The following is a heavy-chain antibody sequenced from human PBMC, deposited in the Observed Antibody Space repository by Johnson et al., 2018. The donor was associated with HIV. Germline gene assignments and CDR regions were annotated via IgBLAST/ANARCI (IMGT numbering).Heavy chain of an antibody. CDR2: IRYDGSNK. V-gene: IGHV3-30*02. D-gene: IGHD3-10*01. Sequence: VQLVESGGGVVQPGGSLRLSCAASGFTFSSYGMHWVRQAPGKGLEWVAFIRYDGSNKYYADSVKGRFTISRDNSKNTLYLQMNSLRAEDTAVYYCAKVSGGGIVRWDIWGQGTMVTVSS. CDR3: AKVSGGGIVRWDI. J-gene: IGHJ3*02. CDR1: GFTFSSYG.